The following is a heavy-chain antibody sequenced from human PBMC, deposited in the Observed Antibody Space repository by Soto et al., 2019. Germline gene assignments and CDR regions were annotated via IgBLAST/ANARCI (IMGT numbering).Heavy chain of an antibody. CDR3: ARVFVAVAGMDYFDY. D-gene: IGHD6-19*01. CDR1: GGSFSGYY. CDR2: INHSGST. J-gene: IGHJ4*02. Sequence: SETLSLTCAVYGGSFSGYYWSWIRQPPGKGLEWIGEINHSGSTNYNPSLKSRVTISVDTSKNQFSLKLSSVTAADTAVYYCARVFVAVAGMDYFDYWGQGTLVTVSS. V-gene: IGHV4-34*01.